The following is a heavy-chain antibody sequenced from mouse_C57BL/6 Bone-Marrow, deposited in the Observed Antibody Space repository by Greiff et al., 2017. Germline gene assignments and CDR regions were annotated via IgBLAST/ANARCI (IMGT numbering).Heavy chain of an antibody. CDR3: ARARGMVKRFAY. J-gene: IGHJ3*01. V-gene: IGHV1-81*01. Sequence: VQLQESGAELARPGASVKLSCKASGYTFTSYGISWVKQRTGQGLEWIGEIYPRSGNTYYNEKFKGKATLTADKSSSTAYMELRSLTSEDSAVYFCARARGMVKRFAYWGQGTLVTVSA. CDR1: GYTFTSYG. CDR2: IYPRSGNT. D-gene: IGHD2-2*01.